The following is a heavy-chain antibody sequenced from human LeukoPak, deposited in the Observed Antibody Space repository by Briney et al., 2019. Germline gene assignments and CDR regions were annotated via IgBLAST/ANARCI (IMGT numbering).Heavy chain of an antibody. V-gene: IGHV4-39*07. CDR3: ARVPSYYYDSSGYYG. D-gene: IGHD3-22*01. CDR1: GGSISSSSYY. Sequence: PSETLSLTCTVSGGSISSSSYYWSWIRQPPGKGLEWIGSIYYSGSTYYNPSLKSRVTISVDTSKNQFSLKLSSVTAADTAVYYCARVPSYYYDSSGYYGWGQGTLVTVSS. J-gene: IGHJ4*02. CDR2: IYYSGST.